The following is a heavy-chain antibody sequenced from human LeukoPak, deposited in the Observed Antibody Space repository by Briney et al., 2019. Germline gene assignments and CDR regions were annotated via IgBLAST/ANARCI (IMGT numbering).Heavy chain of an antibody. J-gene: IGHJ6*02. CDR3: AGDQDCGGDCYEYYYGMDV. CDR1: GFTFSSYS. D-gene: IGHD2-21*02. CDR2: ISSSSSYI. V-gene: IGHV3-21*01. Sequence: GGSLRLSCAASGFTFSSYSMNWVRQAPGEGLEWVSSISSSSSYIYYADSVKGRFTISRDNAKNSLYLQINSLRAEDTAVYYCAGDQDCGGDCYEYYYGMDVWGQGTTVTVSS.